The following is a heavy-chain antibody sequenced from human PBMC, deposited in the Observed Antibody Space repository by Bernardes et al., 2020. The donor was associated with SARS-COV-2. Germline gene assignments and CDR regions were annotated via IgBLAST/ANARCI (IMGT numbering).Heavy chain of an antibody. Sequence: GGSLSLSCAASGFTFSTFWMTWVRQAPGKGLEWVANINQDGSETFYVDSVKGRSTISRDNAKNSVFMEMTTLSAEDTAVYYCARINSTTSFDFDYWGKGTLVTVSS. J-gene: IGHJ4*02. CDR3: ARINSTTSFDFDY. V-gene: IGHV3-7*01. CDR2: INQDGSET. CDR1: GFTFSTFW. D-gene: IGHD6-6*01.